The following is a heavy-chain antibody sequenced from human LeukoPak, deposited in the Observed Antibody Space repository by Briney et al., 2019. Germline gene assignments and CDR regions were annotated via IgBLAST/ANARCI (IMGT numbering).Heavy chain of an antibody. CDR1: GGSISSYY. J-gene: IGHJ4*02. CDR2: IHYSGST. CDR3: ARGYYGSGTYYIGDY. V-gene: IGHV4-59*01. D-gene: IGHD3-10*01. Sequence: SETLSLTCTVSGGSISSYYWRWIRQPPGKGLEWIGYIHYSGSTSYNPSLKSRVTISVDTSKNQFSLKLCPVTAADTAVYYCARGYYGSGTYYIGDYRGQGALVTVSS.